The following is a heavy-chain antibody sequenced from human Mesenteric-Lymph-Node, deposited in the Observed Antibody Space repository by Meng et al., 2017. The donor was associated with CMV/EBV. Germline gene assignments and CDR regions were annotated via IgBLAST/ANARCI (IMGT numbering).Heavy chain of an antibody. Sequence: SGVTLSSYWMHWVRQAAGKGLVWVSRINSDGSSTSYADSVKGRFTISRDNAKNTLYLQMNSLRAEDTAVYYCARGVLWFGELLPIDYWGQGTLVTVST. CDR2: INSDGSST. CDR1: GVTLSSYW. J-gene: IGHJ4*02. V-gene: IGHV3-74*01. CDR3: ARGVLWFGELLPIDY. D-gene: IGHD3-10*01.